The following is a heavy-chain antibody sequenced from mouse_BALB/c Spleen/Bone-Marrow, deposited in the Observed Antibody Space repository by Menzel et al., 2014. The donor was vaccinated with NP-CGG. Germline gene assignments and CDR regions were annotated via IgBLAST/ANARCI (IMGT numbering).Heavy chain of an antibody. CDR1: GYTFTTXT. CDR3: ARVYGNYDAMDY. D-gene: IGHD2-1*01. V-gene: IGHV1-4*01. CDR2: INXSSGYT. Sequence: VQLQQSGAELARPGASVKMSCRASGYTFTTXTXHWVKQRPGQGLEWIGYINXSSGYTYYNQKFKDKATLTADKSSSAAYLQLSSLTSEDSAVYYYARVYGNYDAMDYWGQGTSVTVSS. J-gene: IGHJ4*01.